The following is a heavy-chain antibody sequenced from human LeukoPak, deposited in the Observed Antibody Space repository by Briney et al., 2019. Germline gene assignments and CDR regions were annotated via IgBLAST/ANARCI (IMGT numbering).Heavy chain of an antibody. CDR2: IYYSGST. Sequence: SETLSLTCTVSGGSISSGGYYWSWIRQHPGKGLEWIGYIYYSGSTYYNPSLKSRVTISVDTSKNQFSLKLSSVTAADTAVYYCARVSSIAARHYYYGMDVWGQGTTVTVSS. V-gene: IGHV4-31*03. CDR3: ARVSSIAARHYYYGMDV. J-gene: IGHJ6*02. D-gene: IGHD6-6*01. CDR1: GGSISSGGYY.